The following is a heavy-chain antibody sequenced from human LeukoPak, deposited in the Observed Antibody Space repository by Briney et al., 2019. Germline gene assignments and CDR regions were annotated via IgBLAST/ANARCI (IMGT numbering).Heavy chain of an antibody. Sequence: GGSLRLSCAASEFTFSNYAMSWVRQAPGKGLEWVSAISGSGGSTYYADSVKGRFTISRDNSKNTLYLQMNSLRAEDTAVYYCALNLRFLEWPRADFDYWGQGTLVTVSS. CDR3: ALNLRFLEWPRADFDY. J-gene: IGHJ4*02. CDR2: ISGSGGST. V-gene: IGHV3-23*01. CDR1: EFTFSNYA. D-gene: IGHD3-3*01.